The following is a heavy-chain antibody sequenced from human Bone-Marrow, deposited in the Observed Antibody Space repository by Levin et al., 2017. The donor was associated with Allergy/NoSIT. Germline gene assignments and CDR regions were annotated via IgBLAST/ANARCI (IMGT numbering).Heavy chain of an antibody. CDR2: IIPIVGTA. D-gene: IGHD3-3*01. Sequence: KISCKASGGTFSGYAISWVRQAPGQGLEWMGGIIPIVGTAKYAQSFQGRVSITADKSTSTAYLELSSLRSEDTAVYYCARSQPYYEFWSGSIYYYSGMDVWGQGTTVTVSS. CDR1: GGTFSGYA. J-gene: IGHJ6*02. CDR3: ARSQPYYEFWSGSIYYYSGMDV. V-gene: IGHV1-69*06.